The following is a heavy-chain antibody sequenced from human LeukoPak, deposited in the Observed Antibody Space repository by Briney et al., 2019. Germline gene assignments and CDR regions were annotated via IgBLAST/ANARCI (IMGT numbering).Heavy chain of an antibody. CDR2: INHSGST. J-gene: IGHJ5*02. CDR1: GGSFSGYY. V-gene: IGHV4-34*01. D-gene: IGHD3-3*01. CDR3: ARLAFDFWSRGYDWFDP. Sequence: SETLSLTCTVYGGSFSGYYWSWIRQPPGKGLEWIGEINHSGSTNYNPSLKSRVTISVDTSKNQFSLKLSSVTAADTAVYYCARLAFDFWSRGYDWFDPWGQGTLVTVSS.